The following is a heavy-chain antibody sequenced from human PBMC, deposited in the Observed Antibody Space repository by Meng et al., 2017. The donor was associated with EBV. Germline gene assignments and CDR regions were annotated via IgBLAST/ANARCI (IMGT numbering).Heavy chain of an antibody. Sequence: QVQRMDSGPGLVKPSDTLSLTCTVAGASVSGGTFHWSWIRQPPGKELQWIGYTYDGGTTIYNPSLKSRVTIFLDTSRNQFSLGLRSVTTADTAVYYCAKSSSSTPGVVDSWGQGTLVTVSS. CDR1: GASVSGGTFH. CDR2: TYDGGTT. J-gene: IGHJ4*02. V-gene: IGHV4-61*01. D-gene: IGHD2-2*01. CDR3: AKSSSSTPGVVDS.